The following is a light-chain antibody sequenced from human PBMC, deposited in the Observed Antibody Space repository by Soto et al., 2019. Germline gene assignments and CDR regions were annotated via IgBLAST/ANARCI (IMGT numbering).Light chain of an antibody. J-gene: IGLJ1*01. V-gene: IGLV2-14*01. CDR1: SSDVGGYKY. CDR3: SSYRSSSTLYV. CDR2: DVS. Sequence: QSALTQPASVSGSPGQSITISCTGTSSDVGGYKYVSWYQQHPGKAPKLMIYDVSNRPPGVSNRFSGSKSGNTASLNISGLQAEDEADYYCSSYRSSSTLYVFGTGTKLTVL.